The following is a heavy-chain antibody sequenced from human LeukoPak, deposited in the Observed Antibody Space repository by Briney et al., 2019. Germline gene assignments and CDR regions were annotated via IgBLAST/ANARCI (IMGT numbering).Heavy chain of an antibody. CDR1: GFTFSSYA. Sequence: GGSLRLSCAASGFTFSSYAMSWVRQAPGKGLEWVSAISGSGGSTYYADSVKGRFTISRDNSKNTLYLQMNSLRAEDTAVYYCARVPSPYGDGADFDYWGQGTLVTVSS. J-gene: IGHJ4*02. V-gene: IGHV3-23*01. CDR2: ISGSGGST. CDR3: ARVPSPYGDGADFDY. D-gene: IGHD4-17*01.